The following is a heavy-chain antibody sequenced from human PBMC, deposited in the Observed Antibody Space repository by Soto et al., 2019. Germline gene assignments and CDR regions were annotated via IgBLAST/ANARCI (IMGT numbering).Heavy chain of an antibody. CDR3: ARPYDYVWGSYRGYYYYGMDV. CDR2: ISAYNGNT. D-gene: IGHD3-16*02. J-gene: IGHJ6*02. Sequence: ASVKVSCKASGYTFTSYGISWVRQAPGQGLEWMGWISAYNGNTNYAQKLQGRVTMTTDTSTGTAYMELRSLRSDDTAVYYCARPYDYVWGSYRGYYYYGMDVWGQGTTVTVSS. CDR1: GYTFTSYG. V-gene: IGHV1-18*01.